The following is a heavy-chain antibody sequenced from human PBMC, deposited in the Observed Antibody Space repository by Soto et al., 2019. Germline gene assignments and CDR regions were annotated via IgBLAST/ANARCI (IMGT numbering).Heavy chain of an antibody. V-gene: IGHV3-74*01. D-gene: IGHD6-13*01. CDR3: ARDYPVGPIAAALDY. J-gene: IGHJ4*02. CDR2: INSDGSST. CDR1: GFTFSSYW. Sequence: GGSLRLSCAASGFTFSSYWMHWVRQAPGKGLVWVSRINSDGSSTTYADSVKGRFTISRDNAKNSLYLQMNSLRDEDTAVYYCARDYPVGPIAAALDYWGQGTLVTVSS.